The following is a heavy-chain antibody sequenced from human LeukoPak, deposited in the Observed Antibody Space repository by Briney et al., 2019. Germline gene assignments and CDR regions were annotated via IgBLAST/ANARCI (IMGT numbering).Heavy chain of an antibody. V-gene: IGHV1-8*01. J-gene: IGHJ5*02. CDR2: MNPNSGNT. Sequence: ASVKVSCKASGYTFTSYDIDWVRQATGQGLEWMGWMNPNSGNTGYAQKFQGRVTMTRNTSISTAYMELSSLRSEDTAVYCCAREGADLATNWFDPWGQGTLVTVSS. D-gene: IGHD4/OR15-4a*01. CDR3: AREGADLATNWFDP. CDR1: GYTFTSYD.